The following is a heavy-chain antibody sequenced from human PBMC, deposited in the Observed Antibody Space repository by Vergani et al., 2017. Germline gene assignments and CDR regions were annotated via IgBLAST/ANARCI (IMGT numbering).Heavy chain of an antibody. Sequence: QVPLQESGPGLVKPSETLSLTCTVFGGPISSYYWSWIRPPPGKGLEWVGYIYYSGSTNYNPSLKSRVTISVDTSKNQFSLKLSSVTAADTAVYYCASRIAAAGTLGFFDRWGRGTLVAVSS. CDR1: GGPISSYY. CDR3: ASRIAAAGTLGFFDR. D-gene: IGHD6-13*01. J-gene: IGHJ2*01. CDR2: IYYSGST. V-gene: IGHV4-59*12.